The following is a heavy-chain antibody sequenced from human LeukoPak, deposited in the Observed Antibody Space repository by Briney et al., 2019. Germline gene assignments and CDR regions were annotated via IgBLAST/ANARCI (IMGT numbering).Heavy chain of an antibody. CDR2: IYTSGST. J-gene: IGHJ3*02. Sequence: PSETLSLTCTVSGGSISSSSYYWGWIRQPPGKGLEWIGRIYTSGSTNYNPSLKSRVTMSVDTSKNQFSLKLSSVTAADTAVYYCARDLKYYDFWSGDAFDIWGQGTMVTVSS. D-gene: IGHD3-3*01. V-gene: IGHV4-61*02. CDR3: ARDLKYYDFWSGDAFDI. CDR1: GGSISSSSYY.